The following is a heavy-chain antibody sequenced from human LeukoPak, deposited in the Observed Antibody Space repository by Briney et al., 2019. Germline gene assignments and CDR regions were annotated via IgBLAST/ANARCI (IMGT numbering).Heavy chain of an antibody. CDR2: IDTEGRRT. V-gene: IGHV3-74*01. Sequence: PGGSLRLSCAASGFTFSNYAMNWVRQAPGKGLVWVSHIDTEGRRTNYADSVKGRFTISRDNGKNTLYLQMNSLRVEDTGVYYCARENYGIDSWGQGTLVIVPS. D-gene: IGHD4-17*01. J-gene: IGHJ4*02. CDR3: ARENYGIDS. CDR1: GFTFSNYA.